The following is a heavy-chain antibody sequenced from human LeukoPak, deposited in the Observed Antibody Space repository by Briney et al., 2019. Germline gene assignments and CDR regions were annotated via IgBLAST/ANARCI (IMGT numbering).Heavy chain of an antibody. D-gene: IGHD1-26*01. CDR3: VRHIKPAGPWDGMDV. CDR1: GYSFVSYG. CDR2: ISAYNSNK. J-gene: IGHJ6*02. V-gene: IGHV1-18*01. Sequence: ASVKVSCKASGYSFVSYGINWVRQAPGQGLEWVAWISAYNSNKNSAEKFQGRVTMTIDTSTSTAYMELRSLKSDDTAVYYCVRHIKPAGPWDGMDVWGQGTTVIVSS.